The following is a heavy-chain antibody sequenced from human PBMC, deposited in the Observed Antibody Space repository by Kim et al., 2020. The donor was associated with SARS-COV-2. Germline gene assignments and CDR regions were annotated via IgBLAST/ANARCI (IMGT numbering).Heavy chain of an antibody. Sequence: GGSLRLSCAASGFTFSSYAMHWVRQAPGKGLEWVAVISYDGSNKYYVDSVKGRFTISRDNSKNTLYLQMNSLRAEDTAVYYCARAQGGFLEWLNIDYWGQGTLVTVSS. D-gene: IGHD3-3*01. CDR1: GFTFSSYA. CDR3: ARAQGGFLEWLNIDY. CDR2: ISYDGSNK. V-gene: IGHV3-30*04. J-gene: IGHJ4*02.